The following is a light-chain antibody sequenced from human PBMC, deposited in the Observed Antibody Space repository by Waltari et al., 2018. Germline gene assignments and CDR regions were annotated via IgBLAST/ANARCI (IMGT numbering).Light chain of an antibody. J-gene: IGLJ3*02. CDR2: DVS. CDR1: SSEVGGYNY. Sequence: QSALTQTRSVSGSPGQSVTSSCTGTSSEVGGYNYVSWYQPHPGTAPKLMIYDVSKRPSGVPDRFSGSKSGNTASLTSSGLQAEDEADYYCCSYAGSYTWVFGGGTKLTVL. V-gene: IGLV2-11*02. CDR3: CSYAGSYTWV.